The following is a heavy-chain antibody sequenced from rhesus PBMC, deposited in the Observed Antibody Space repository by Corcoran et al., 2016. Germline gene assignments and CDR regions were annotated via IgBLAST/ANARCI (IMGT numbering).Heavy chain of an antibody. V-gene: IGHV4-80*01. Sequence: QVQLQESGPGLVKPSETLSLTCTVSGASISSNWWSWIRQPPGKGREWIGEINGNSGSTNYNPSLKSRVTISKDASKNQFSLKLSSVTAADTAVYYCARVSSPWGQGVLVTVSS. CDR2: INGNSGST. D-gene: IGHD2-15*01. J-gene: IGHJ4*01. CDR1: GASISSNW. CDR3: ARVSSP.